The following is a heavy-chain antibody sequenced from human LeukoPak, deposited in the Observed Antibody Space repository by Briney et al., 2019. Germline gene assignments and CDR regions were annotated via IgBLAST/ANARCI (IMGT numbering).Heavy chain of an antibody. J-gene: IGHJ4*02. CDR2: IYPGDSDT. CDR3: ARRDYCGGNCSQAPLAY. Sequence: RGESLNISCRGSVYSFTNYGTGGVRQMPGKGLECMGIIYPGDSDTRYSPVFQGHVTISADKSISTAYLQWSSLKASDTAMYYCARRDYCGGNCSQAPLAYWGQGTLVTVSS. CDR1: VYSFTNYG. D-gene: IGHD2-21*02. V-gene: IGHV5-51*01.